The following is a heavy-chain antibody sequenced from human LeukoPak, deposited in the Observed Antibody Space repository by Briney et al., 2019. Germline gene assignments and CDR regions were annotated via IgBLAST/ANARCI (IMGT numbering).Heavy chain of an antibody. CDR3: ARDLVVGATRGFQH. J-gene: IGHJ1*01. D-gene: IGHD1-26*01. Sequence: ASVKVSCKASGYTFTGYYMHWVRQAPGQGLEWMGWINPNSGGTNYAQKFQGRVTMTRDTSISTAYMELSRLRSDDTAVYYCARDLVVGATRGFQHWGQGTLVTVSS. CDR1: GYTFTGYY. V-gene: IGHV1-2*02. CDR2: INPNSGGT.